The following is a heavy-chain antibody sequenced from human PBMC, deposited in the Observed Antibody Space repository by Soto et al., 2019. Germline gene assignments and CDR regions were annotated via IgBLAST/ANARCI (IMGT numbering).Heavy chain of an antibody. CDR1: GFTFSSYS. J-gene: IGHJ4*02. CDR3: ASRVPGYCDTSRCFPYYDY. Sequence: GGSLRLSCAASGFTFSSYSMNWVRQAPGKGLEWVSYISSSSSTIYYADSVKGRFTISRDISKNTLYLQMNSLRVEDTALYYCASRVPGYCDTSRCFPYYDYWGQGTQVTVSS. CDR2: ISSSSSTI. D-gene: IGHD2-15*01. V-gene: IGHV3-48*01.